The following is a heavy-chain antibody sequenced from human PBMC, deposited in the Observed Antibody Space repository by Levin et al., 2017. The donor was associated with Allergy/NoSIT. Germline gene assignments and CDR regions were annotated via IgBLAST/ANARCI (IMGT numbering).Heavy chain of an antibody. J-gene: IGHJ4*02. Sequence: SETLSLTCTVSGGSISSGDYYWSWIRQPPGKGLEWIGYVYYTGNTFYNPSLKSRVTISVDTSKNLFSLKLSSVTAADSAIYYCASEGFTTGDYGDCIDFWGQGTLVTVSS. D-gene: IGHD4-17*01. CDR2: VYYTGNT. V-gene: IGHV4-30-4*01. CDR3: ASEGFTTGDYGDCIDF. CDR1: GGSISSGDYY.